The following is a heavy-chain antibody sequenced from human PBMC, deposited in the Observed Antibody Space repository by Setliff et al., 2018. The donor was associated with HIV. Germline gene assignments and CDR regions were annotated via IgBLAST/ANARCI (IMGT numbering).Heavy chain of an antibody. Sequence: ASVKVSYKASGYTFTNYDINWVRQSPGQGLEWLGWMNPNSGRAGSAQMFQGRLTMTRDTSTSTAYMELSSLTSDDTAIYYCARGRLSWSPDFWGQGTLVTVSS. J-gene: IGHJ4*02. CDR2: MNPNSGRA. V-gene: IGHV1-8*02. CDR1: GYTFTNYD. CDR3: ARGRLSWSPDF.